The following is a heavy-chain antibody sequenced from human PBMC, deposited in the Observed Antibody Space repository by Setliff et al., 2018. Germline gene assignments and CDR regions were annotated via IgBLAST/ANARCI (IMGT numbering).Heavy chain of an antibody. CDR3: AKRGPYCSGGTCHYYFDY. CDR1: GFNFRNTW. CDR2: INIDGATT. J-gene: IGHJ4*02. D-gene: IGHD2-15*01. V-gene: IGHV3-74*03. Sequence: PGGSLRLSCAASGFNFRNTWMHWVRQVPGKGLVWVSRINIDGATTEYAESVKGRFTISRDNSKNTVYLEMNSLRAEDTAVYYCAKRGPYCSGGTCHYYFDYWGQGTLVTVSS.